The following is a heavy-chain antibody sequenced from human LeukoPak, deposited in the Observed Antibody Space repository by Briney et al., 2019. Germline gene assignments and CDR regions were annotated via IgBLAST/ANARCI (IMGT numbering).Heavy chain of an antibody. Sequence: PSETLSLTCAVYGGSFSGYYWSWIRQPPGQGLEWIGEINHSGSTNYNPSLKSRVTISVDTSKNQFSLKLSSVTAADTAVYYCARGGNYYDSSGYYSLGYWGQGTLVTVSS. CDR2: INHSGST. J-gene: IGHJ4*02. V-gene: IGHV4-34*01. CDR3: ARGGNYYDSSGYYSLGY. D-gene: IGHD3-22*01. CDR1: GGSFSGYY.